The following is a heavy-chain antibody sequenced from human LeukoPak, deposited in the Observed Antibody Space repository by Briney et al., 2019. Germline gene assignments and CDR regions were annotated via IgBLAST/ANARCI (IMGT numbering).Heavy chain of an antibody. CDR2: IESKTDGGTT. D-gene: IGHD3-10*01. CDR3: TTSGGFDP. Sequence: PGGSLRLSCAASGFTFSNAWMSWVRQAPGKGLEWVGRIESKTDGGTTDYAAPVKGRFTISRDDSKNTLYLQMNSLKTEDTAVYYCTTSGGFDPWGQGTLVTVSS. J-gene: IGHJ5*02. V-gene: IGHV3-15*04. CDR1: GFTFSNAW.